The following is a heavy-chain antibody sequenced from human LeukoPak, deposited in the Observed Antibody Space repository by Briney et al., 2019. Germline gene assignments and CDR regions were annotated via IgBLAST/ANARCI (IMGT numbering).Heavy chain of an antibody. CDR2: IYHSGGT. D-gene: IGHD5-18*01. V-gene: IGHV4-30-4*01. J-gene: IGHJ4*02. CDR1: GGSISSGDYY. Sequence: SETQSLTRTVSGGSISSGDYYWTWIRQPPGKGLEWIGYIYHSGGTYYNPSLKSRVTISVDTSKNQFSLKLTSVTAADTAVYYCASEGDTAMVWGQGTLVTVSS. CDR3: ASEGDTAMV.